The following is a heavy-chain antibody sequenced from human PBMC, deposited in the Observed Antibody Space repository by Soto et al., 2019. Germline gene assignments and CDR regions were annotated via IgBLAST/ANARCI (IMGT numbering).Heavy chain of an antibody. V-gene: IGHV4-39*01. CDR2: IYYSGST. J-gene: IGHJ4*02. Sequence: QLQLQESGPGLVKPSETLSLTCTVSGGSISSSSYYWGWIRQPPGKGLEWIGSIYYSGSTYYNPSLKSRVTISVDTSKNQFSLKLSSVTAADTAVYYCAKGPDNFWSGYYGRRRPYYFDYWGQGTLVTVSS. D-gene: IGHD3-3*01. CDR1: GGSISSSSYY. CDR3: AKGPDNFWSGYYGRRRPYYFDY.